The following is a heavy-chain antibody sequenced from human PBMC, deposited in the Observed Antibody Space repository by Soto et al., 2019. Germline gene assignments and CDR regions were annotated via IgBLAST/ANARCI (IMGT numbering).Heavy chain of an antibody. Sequence: GGSLRLSCAASGFTFSNAWMSWVRQAPGKGLEWVGRIKSKTDGGTTDYAAPGKGRFTISRDDSKNTLYLQMNSLKTEDTAVYYCTTVGKDFGSGYSDYWGQGTLVTVSS. D-gene: IGHD3-3*01. CDR3: TTVGKDFGSGYSDY. V-gene: IGHV3-15*01. J-gene: IGHJ4*02. CDR1: GFTFSNAW. CDR2: IKSKTDGGTT.